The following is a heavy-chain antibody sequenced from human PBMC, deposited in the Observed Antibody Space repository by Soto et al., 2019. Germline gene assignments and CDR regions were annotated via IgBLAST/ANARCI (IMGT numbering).Heavy chain of an antibody. D-gene: IGHD7-27*01. CDR2: IDPSSTDR. J-gene: IGHJ4*02. V-gene: IGHV3-21*01. CDR3: ARDCLTGDPREAFDY. Sequence: VQLVESGGGLVKPGESLLISCAASGFTFGAYSLSWFRRAPGKGLEWVSSIDPSSTDRHYADSVEGRFTISRDNARSSLYLQMISLTVEDTAVYYCARDCLTGDPREAFDYWGQGTTVTVSS. CDR1: GFTFGAYS.